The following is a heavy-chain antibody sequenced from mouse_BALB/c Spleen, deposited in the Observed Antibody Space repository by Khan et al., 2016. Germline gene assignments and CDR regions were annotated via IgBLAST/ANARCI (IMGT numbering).Heavy chain of an antibody. CDR2: FNPNSVGT. Sequence: VQLQQSGPELVKPGASVKISCKTSGYTFTDYTMHWVKQSHGKSLEWIGNFNPNSVGTNYNQKFKGKATLTVDKSSRTAYMELRSMTSEDSAVYYWARGWFPYWGQGTLVTVSA. CDR3: ARGWFPY. V-gene: IGHV1-22*01. CDR1: GYTFTDYT. J-gene: IGHJ3*01.